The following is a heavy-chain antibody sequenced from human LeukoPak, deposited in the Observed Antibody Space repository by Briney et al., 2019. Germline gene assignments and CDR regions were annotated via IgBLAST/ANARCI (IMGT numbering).Heavy chain of an antibody. J-gene: IGHJ4*02. CDR3: ARYGAAGDFYYFDY. CDR1: GGTFSNYA. D-gene: IGHD2-21*02. CDR2: IIPIFGTA. V-gene: IGHV1-69*13. Sequence: SVKVSCKASGGTFSNYAISWVRQAPGQGLEWMGGIIPIFGTANYAQEFQGRVTITADESTSTAYMELSSLRSEDTAVYYCARYGAAGDFYYFDYWGQGTLVTVSS.